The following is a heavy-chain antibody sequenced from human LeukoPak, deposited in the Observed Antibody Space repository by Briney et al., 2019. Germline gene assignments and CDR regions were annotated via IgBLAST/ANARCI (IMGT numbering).Heavy chain of an antibody. J-gene: IGHJ4*02. V-gene: IGHV3-23*01. CDR1: GFTFSNYA. Sequence: PGGSLRLSCAASGFTFSNYAMSLVRQAPGKGLEWVSKISGSGGSTYYADSVKGRFTISRDNSRNTLYLQMNSLRAEDTAVYYCAKDPRSWVAGTSDYWGQGTLVTVSS. CDR2: ISGSGGST. CDR3: AKDPRSWVAGTSDY. D-gene: IGHD6-19*01.